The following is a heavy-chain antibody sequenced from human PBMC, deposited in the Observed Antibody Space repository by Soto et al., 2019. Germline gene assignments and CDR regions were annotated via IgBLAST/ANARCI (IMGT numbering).Heavy chain of an antibody. CDR1: GFTFSSYA. D-gene: IGHD6-13*01. J-gene: IGHJ5*02. CDR2: ISYDGSNK. V-gene: IGHV3-30-3*01. Sequence: QVQLVESGGGVVQPGRSLRLSCAASGFTFSSYAMHWVRQAPGKGLEWVAVISYDGSNKYYADSVKGRFTISRDNSKNTLYLQMNILRAEDTAVYYCARVPAGIAAAGKRNLWGQGTLVTVSS. CDR3: ARVPAGIAAAGKRNL.